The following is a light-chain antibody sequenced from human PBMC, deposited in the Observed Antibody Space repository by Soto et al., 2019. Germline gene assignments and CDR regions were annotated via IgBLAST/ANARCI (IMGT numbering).Light chain of an antibody. CDR3: QQRRHWPLT. CDR2: DAS. J-gene: IGKJ4*01. Sequence: EVVLTQSPATLSLSPGERATLSCRASQSVFNYLAWYQQKPGQAPRLLIDDASNRATGIPARFSGSGSGTYFTLTISSLEPAAFAIYYCQQRRHWPLTFGGGTKVEIK. V-gene: IGKV3-11*01. CDR1: QSVFNY.